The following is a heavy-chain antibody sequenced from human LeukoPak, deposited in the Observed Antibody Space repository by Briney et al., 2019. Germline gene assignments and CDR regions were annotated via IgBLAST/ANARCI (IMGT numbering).Heavy chain of an antibody. J-gene: IGHJ4*02. D-gene: IGHD2-15*01. Sequence: SETLSLTCTVSGGSISSSSYYWGWIHQPPGKGLEWIGSIYYSGSTYYNPSLKSRVTISVDTSKNQFSLKLSSVTAADTAVYYCARSIVATTYYFDYWGQGTLVTVSS. CDR2: IYYSGST. CDR1: GGSISSSSYY. CDR3: ARSIVATTYYFDY. V-gene: IGHV4-39*07.